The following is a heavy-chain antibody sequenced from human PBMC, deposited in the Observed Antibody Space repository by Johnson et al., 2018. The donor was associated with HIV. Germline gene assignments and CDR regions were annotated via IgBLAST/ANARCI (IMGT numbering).Heavy chain of an antibody. J-gene: IGHJ3*02. Sequence: QVQLVESGGGVVQPGGSLRLSCAASGFTFSSYGMHWVRQAPGKGLEWVAFIRYDGSNKYYADSVKGRFTISRDNSKNTLYLQMNSLRAEDTALYYCAKDMNYYDSSGWFDIWGQGTMVTVSS. CDR2: IRYDGSNK. D-gene: IGHD3-22*01. V-gene: IGHV3-30*02. CDR3: AKDMNYYDSSGWFDI. CDR1: GFTFSSYG.